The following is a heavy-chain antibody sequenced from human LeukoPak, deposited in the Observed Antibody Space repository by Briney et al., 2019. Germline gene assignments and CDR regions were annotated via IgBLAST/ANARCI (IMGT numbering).Heavy chain of an antibody. J-gene: IGHJ4*02. V-gene: IGHV3-7*03. Sequence: GGSLRLSCAASGFTFSSYWMSWVRQAPGKGLEWVANIKQDGSEKYYVDSVKGRFTISRDNSKNTLYLQMNSLRAEDTAVYYCAKTSGWYYFDYWGQGTLVTVSA. CDR2: IKQDGSEK. CDR1: GFTFSSYW. CDR3: AKTSGWYYFDY. D-gene: IGHD6-19*01.